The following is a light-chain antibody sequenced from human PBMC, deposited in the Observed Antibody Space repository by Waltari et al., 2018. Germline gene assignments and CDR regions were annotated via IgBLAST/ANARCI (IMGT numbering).Light chain of an antibody. CDR1: QSVLYSSSNRNY. V-gene: IGKV4-1*01. CDR2: WAS. Sequence: DIVMTQSPDSLAVSLGERATINSKSSQSVLYSSSNRNYLAWYQQKSGQPPKLLIYWASTRESGVPDRFSGSGSGTDFTLTISSLQAEDVAVYYCQQYYDTPQTFGQGTKVEIK. CDR3: QQYYDTPQT. J-gene: IGKJ1*01.